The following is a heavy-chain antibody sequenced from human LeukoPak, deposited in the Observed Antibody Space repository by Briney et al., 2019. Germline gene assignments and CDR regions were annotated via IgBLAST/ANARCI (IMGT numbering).Heavy chain of an antibody. CDR2: IKQDGSDK. J-gene: IGHJ4*02. CDR3: ASRLYSSSWYPGY. V-gene: IGHV3-7*01. Sequence: GGSLRLSCAASGFTFSSYEMNWVRQAPGKGLEWVASIKQDGSDKNYVDPVKGRFTISRDNAKNSLYLQMNNLTAEDTAIYYCASRLYSSSWYPGYWGQGTLVTVSS. D-gene: IGHD6-13*01. CDR1: GFTFSSYE.